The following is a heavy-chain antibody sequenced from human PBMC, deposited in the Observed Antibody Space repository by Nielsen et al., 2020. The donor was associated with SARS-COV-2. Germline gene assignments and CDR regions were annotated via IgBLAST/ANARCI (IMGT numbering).Heavy chain of an antibody. Sequence: GESLKISCAASGFTFSSYSMNWVRQAPGKGLEWVSSISSSSSYIYYADSVKGRFTISRDNAKNSLYLQMNSLRAEDTAVYYCARKTERGTKYGMDVWGQGTTVTVSS. J-gene: IGHJ6*02. CDR3: ARKTERGTKYGMDV. D-gene: IGHD1-14*01. CDR2: ISSSSSYI. CDR1: GFTFSSYS. V-gene: IGHV3-21*01.